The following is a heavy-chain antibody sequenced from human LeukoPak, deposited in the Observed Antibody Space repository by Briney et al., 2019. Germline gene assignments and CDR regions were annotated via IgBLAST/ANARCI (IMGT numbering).Heavy chain of an antibody. CDR1: GNTFTSYD. CDR2: MSAYNGNT. CDR3: ARGGYNVPFFDY. V-gene: IGHV1-18*01. J-gene: IGHJ4*02. Sequence: GASVKVSFKASGNTFTSYDINWVRQATGQGLEWMGWMSAYNGNTNYAQKLQGRVTMTTDTSTSTAYMELRSLRSDDTAVYYCARGGYNVPFFDYWGQGTLVTVSS. D-gene: IGHD5-24*01.